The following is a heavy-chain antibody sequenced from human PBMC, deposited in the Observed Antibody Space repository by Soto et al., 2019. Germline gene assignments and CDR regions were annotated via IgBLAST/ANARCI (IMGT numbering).Heavy chain of an antibody. CDR1: GYSFTSYW. V-gene: IGHV5-51*01. J-gene: IGHJ4*02. CDR3: AISIPCDYSFCYFDY. CDR2: IYPGDSDT. D-gene: IGHD4-17*01. Sequence: GESLKISCKGSGYSFTSYWIGWVRQMPGKGLEWMGIIYPGDSDTRYSPSFQGQVTISADKSISTAYLQWSSLKASDTAMYYCAISIPCDYSFCYFDYWGQGTLVTVSS.